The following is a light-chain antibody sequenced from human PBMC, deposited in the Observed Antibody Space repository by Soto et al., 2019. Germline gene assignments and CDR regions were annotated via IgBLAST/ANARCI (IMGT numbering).Light chain of an antibody. CDR2: AAS. CDR3: QPSYSTPLT. V-gene: IGKV1-39*01. CDR1: QSISSY. J-gene: IGKJ3*01. Sequence: DIQMTQSPSSLSASVGDRVTITCRASQSISSYLNWYQQKPGKAPKLLIYAASSLQSGVPSRFSGSGYGTDFTLTLRCLQPEDFATYYCQPSYSTPLTFGPGTKVDIK.